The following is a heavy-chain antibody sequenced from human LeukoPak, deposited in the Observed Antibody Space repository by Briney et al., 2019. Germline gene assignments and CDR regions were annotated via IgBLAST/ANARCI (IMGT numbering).Heavy chain of an antibody. CDR2: IRYDGSNK. CDR3: ARIGPRGFDY. CDR1: GFTFSSYG. V-gene: IGHV3-30*02. Sequence: GGSLRLSCAASGFTFSSYGMHWVRQAPGKGLEWVAFIRYDGSNKYYADSVKGRFTISRDNSKNTLYLQMNSLGAEDTAVYYCARIGPRGFDYWGQGTLVTVSS. J-gene: IGHJ4*02. D-gene: IGHD3-16*01.